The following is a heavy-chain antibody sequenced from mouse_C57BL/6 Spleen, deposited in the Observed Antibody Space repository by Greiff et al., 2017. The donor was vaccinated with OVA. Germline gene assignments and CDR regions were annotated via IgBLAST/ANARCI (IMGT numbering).Heavy chain of an antibody. Sequence: QVHVKQSGPELVKPGASVKISCKASGYAFSSSWMNWVKQRPGKGLEWIGRIYPGDGDTNYNGKFKGKATLTADKSSSTAYMQLSSLTSEDSAVYFCARYYYGSSYDWYFDVWGTGTTVTVSS. CDR1: GYAFSSSW. J-gene: IGHJ1*03. V-gene: IGHV1-82*01. CDR2: IYPGDGDT. CDR3: ARYYYGSSYDWYFDV. D-gene: IGHD1-1*01.